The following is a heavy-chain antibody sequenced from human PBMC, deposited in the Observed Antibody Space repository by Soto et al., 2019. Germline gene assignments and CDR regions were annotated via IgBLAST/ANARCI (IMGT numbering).Heavy chain of an antibody. D-gene: IGHD3-10*01. J-gene: IGHJ3*01. Sequence: EVQLLESGGGLVQPGGSLTLSCAASGFTFSSYAMSWLRQAPGKRLEWVSAIDGTGDNTHYADSVKGRFNFSRDNSRNTLYLQMNGLRTEDTALYYCAKQITAWFNDAFDVWGQGTLVTVSS. V-gene: IGHV3-23*01. CDR1: GFTFSSYA. CDR3: AKQITAWFNDAFDV. CDR2: IDGTGDNT.